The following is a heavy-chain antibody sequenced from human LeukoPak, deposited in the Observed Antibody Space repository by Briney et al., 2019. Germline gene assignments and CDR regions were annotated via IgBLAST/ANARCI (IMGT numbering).Heavy chain of an antibody. J-gene: IGHJ6*02. D-gene: IGHD2-2*01. Sequence: SETLSLTCTVSGGSISSGDYYWSWIRQPPGKGLEWIGYIYYSGSTNYNPSLKSRLTMSEDTSKNQFSLKLSSVTAADTAVYYCARECGGTSCPYNNMDVWGQGTTVTVSS. CDR2: IYYSGST. CDR3: ARECGGTSCPYNNMDV. V-gene: IGHV4-61*08. CDR1: GGSISSGDYY.